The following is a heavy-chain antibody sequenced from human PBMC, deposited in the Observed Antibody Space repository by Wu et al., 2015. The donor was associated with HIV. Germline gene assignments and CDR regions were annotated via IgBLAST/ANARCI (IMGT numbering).Heavy chain of an antibody. CDR1: GYTFTGHY. CDR2: ISAYNGNT. Sequence: QVQLVQSGAEVKKPGASVKVSCKASGYTFTGHYMHWVRQTPGQGLEWMGWISAYNGNTNYAQKLQGRVTMTTDTSTSTAYMELRSLRSDDTAVYYCASGGGVVRRYYYYYMDVWGKGTTVT. J-gene: IGHJ6*03. CDR3: ASGGGVVRRYYYYYMDV. D-gene: IGHD3-3*01. V-gene: IGHV1-18*04.